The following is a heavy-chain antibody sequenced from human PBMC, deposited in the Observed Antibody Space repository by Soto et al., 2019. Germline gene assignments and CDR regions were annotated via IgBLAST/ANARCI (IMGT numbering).Heavy chain of an antibody. CDR1: GGSISIGGYY. CDR2: IYYSGST. V-gene: IGHV4-31*03. Sequence: SETLSLTCTVYGGSISIGGYYWSWIRQHPGKGLEWIGHIYYSGSTHYNPSLKSRVTISVDTSKNQFSLKLSSVTAADTAMYYCARDVRQDYYYYYGMDVWGQGTTVTVSS. J-gene: IGHJ6*02. CDR3: ARDVRQDYYYYYGMDV.